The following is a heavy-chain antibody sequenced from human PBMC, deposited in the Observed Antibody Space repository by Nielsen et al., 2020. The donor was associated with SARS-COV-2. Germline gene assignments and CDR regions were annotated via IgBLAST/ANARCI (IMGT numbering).Heavy chain of an antibody. CDR1: GFTFSSYA. D-gene: IGHD2-15*01. Sequence: GSLRLSCAASGFTFSSYAMSWVRQAPGKGLEWVSAISGSGGSTYYADSVKGRFTISRDNSKNTLYLQMNSLRAEDTAVYYCAKGDIVVVVPYYWGQGTLVTVSS. J-gene: IGHJ4*02. CDR2: ISGSGGST. CDR3: AKGDIVVVVPYY. V-gene: IGHV3-23*01.